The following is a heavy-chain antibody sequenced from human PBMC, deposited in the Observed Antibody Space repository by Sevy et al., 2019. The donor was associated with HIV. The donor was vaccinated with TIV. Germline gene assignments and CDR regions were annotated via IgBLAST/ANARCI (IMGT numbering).Heavy chain of an antibody. V-gene: IGHV3-23*01. CDR1: GFTFSNYA. Sequence: GGSLRLSCAASGFTFSNYAINWVRQAPGKGLEWVSRISGSGDSTFYADSAKGRFTSSRDTSKNTVHLHMNSLRVEDTAVYYCAKVVVPADIDPFYYYAYGMDVWGQGTTVTVSS. CDR3: AKVVVPADIDPFYYYAYGMDV. CDR2: ISGSGDST. D-gene: IGHD2-2*01. J-gene: IGHJ6*02.